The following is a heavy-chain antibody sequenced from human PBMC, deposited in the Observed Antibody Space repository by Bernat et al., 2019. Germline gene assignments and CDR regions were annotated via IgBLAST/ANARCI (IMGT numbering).Heavy chain of an antibody. V-gene: IGHV3-74*01. CDR2: INSDGSST. CDR3: ARAKYYDFWSGYPLYYMDV. J-gene: IGHJ6*03. D-gene: IGHD3-3*01. CDR1: GFTFSSYW. Sequence: EVQLVESGRGLVQPGGSLRLSCAASGFTFSSYWMHWVRQAPGKGLVWVSRINSDGSSTSYADSVKGRFTISRDNAKNTLYLQMNSLRAEDTAVYYCARAKYYDFWSGYPLYYMDVWGKGTTVTVSS.